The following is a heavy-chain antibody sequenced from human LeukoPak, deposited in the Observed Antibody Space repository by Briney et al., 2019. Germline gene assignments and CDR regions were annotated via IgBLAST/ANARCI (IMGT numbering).Heavy chain of an antibody. CDR2: INPTDYHT. D-gene: IGHD3-22*01. J-gene: IGHJ4*02. CDR1: GYIFSSYY. CDR3: ATSQGGGGYYPFDS. V-gene: IGHV1-46*01. Sequence: ASVKISCKASGYIFSSYYRHWVRQAPGQGLEWMGMINPTDYHTSLAQKFQGRVTMAGDTSTSTVYMELSSLTFEDTAIFYCATSQGGGGYYPFDSWGQGTLVTVSS.